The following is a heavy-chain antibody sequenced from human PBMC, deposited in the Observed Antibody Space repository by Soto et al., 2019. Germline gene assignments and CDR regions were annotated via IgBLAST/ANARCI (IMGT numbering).Heavy chain of an antibody. CDR3: ARMSLRGFDT. J-gene: IGHJ5*02. CDR2: INPGNSKN. V-gene: IGHV1-3*01. Sequence: QVHLVQSGAEVKKPGASVRVSCKASGYTFTNYAMYWVRQAPGQKPEWMGWINPGNSKNTFSQKFHGTVNITRDPDANTAYMDLGSLRSEDTAVYYCARMSLRGFDTWGQGTLVTVTS. D-gene: IGHD3-10*01. CDR1: GYTFTNYA.